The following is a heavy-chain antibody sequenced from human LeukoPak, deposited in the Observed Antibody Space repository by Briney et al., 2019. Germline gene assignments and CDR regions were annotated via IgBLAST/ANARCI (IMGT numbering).Heavy chain of an antibody. CDR2: ISGSGGST. CDR1: GFTFSSYA. CDR3: AKAASTHYYDSSGDYYFDY. V-gene: IGHV3-23*01. Sequence: AGGSLRLSCAASGFTFSSYAMSWVRQAPGKGLEWVSAISGSGGSTYYADSVKGRFTISRDNSKNTLYLQMNSLRAEDTAVYYCAKAASTHYYDSSGDYYFDYWGQGTLVTVSS. D-gene: IGHD3-22*01. J-gene: IGHJ4*02.